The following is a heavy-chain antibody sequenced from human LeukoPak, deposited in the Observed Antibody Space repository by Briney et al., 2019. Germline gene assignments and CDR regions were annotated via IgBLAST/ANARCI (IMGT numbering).Heavy chain of an antibody. CDR1: GYSFTSYW. V-gene: IGHV5-51*01. CDR2: IYPGDSDT. J-gene: IGHJ4*02. Sequence: GESLKISCKGSGYSFTSYWIGWVPQMPGKGLEWMVIIYPGDSDTRYSPSFQGQVTISADKSISTAYLQWSSLKASDTAMYYCASTVRWELFDYWGQGTLVTVSS. CDR3: ASTVRWELFDY. D-gene: IGHD1-26*01.